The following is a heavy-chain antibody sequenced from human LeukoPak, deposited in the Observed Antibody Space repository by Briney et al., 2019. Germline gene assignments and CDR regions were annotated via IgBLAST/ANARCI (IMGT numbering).Heavy chain of an antibody. CDR3: ARGKGSMVRGVFNWFDP. J-gene: IGHJ5*02. V-gene: IGHV4-34*01. CDR2: INHSGST. Sequence: SETLSLTCAVYGGSFSGYYWSWIRQPPGKGLEWIGEINHSGSTNYNPSLKSRVTISVDTSKKQFSLKLSSVTAADTAVYYCARGKGSMVRGVFNWFDPWGQGTLVTVSS. CDR1: GGSFSGYY. D-gene: IGHD3-10*01.